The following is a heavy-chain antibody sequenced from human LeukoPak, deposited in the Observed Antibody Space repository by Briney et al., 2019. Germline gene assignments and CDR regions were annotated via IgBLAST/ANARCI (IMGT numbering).Heavy chain of an antibody. V-gene: IGHV4-30-2*01. CDR1: GGSISSGGYY. Sequence: SQTLSLTCTVSGGSISSGGYYWSWIRQPPGKGLEWIGYIYHSGSTYYNPSLKSRVTISVDRSKNQFSLKLSSVTAADTAVYYCARAQYSSQLGLPYYFDYWGQGTLVTVSS. CDR3: ARAQYSSQLGLPYYFDY. CDR2: IYHSGST. J-gene: IGHJ4*02. D-gene: IGHD6-6*01.